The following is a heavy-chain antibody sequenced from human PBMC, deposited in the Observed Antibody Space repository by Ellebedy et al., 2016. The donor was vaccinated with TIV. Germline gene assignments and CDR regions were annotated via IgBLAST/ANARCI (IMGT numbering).Heavy chain of an antibody. Sequence: ASVKVSCXTSEYHFNAYYIHWVRQAPGQGLEWMGWINPNSGGTKSAQKFLRRVTLTSVSASSTAYMELSSLRPGDTAVYYCARGRRWQAPYFDYWGQGTLVTVSS. V-gene: IGHV1-2*02. J-gene: IGHJ4*02. CDR3: ARGRRWQAPYFDY. CDR1: EYHFNAYY. D-gene: IGHD4-23*01. CDR2: INPNSGGT.